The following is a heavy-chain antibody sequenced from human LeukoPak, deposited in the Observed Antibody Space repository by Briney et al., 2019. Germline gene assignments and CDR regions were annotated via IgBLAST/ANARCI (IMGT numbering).Heavy chain of an antibody. CDR2: ISSSGSST. V-gene: IGHV3-23*01. D-gene: IGHD6-19*01. J-gene: IGHJ3*02. CDR1: GFTFSNYA. CDR3: AKDPPRVSSDALDI. Sequence: PGGSLKLSCAASGFTFSNYAMSWVRQAPGKGLEWVSGISSSGSSTYYADSVKGRFTISRDNSKNTLYLQLDSLRGEDSAVYYCAKDPPRVSSDALDIWGQGTRVTVSS.